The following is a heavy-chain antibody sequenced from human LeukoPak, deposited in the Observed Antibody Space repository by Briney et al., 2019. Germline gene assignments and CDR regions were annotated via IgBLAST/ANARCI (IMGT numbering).Heavy chain of an antibody. J-gene: IGHJ1*01. CDR3: ARRRYYDGSGYLE. V-gene: IGHV4-39*01. D-gene: IGHD3-22*01. CDR2: LYYSGRT. CDR1: GDSISRSDSY. Sequence: SETLSLTCSVSGDSISRSDSYWDWIRQPPGKGLEWIGTLYYSGRTYYSPSLKSRATMSVDTSNNQSSLNLRSVAAADTAVYYCARRRYYDGSGYLEWGQGTLLSVSS.